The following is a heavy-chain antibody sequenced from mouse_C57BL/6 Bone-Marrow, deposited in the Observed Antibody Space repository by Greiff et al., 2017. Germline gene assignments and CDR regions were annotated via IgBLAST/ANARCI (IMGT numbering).Heavy chain of an antibody. CDR1: GYTFTSYW. J-gene: IGHJ2*01. V-gene: IGHV1-55*01. CDR3: ARAIYYDYDGEADY. Sequence: VQLQQPGAELVKPGASVKMSCKASGYTFTSYWITWVKQRPGQGLEWIGDIYPGSGSTNYNEKFKSKATLTVDTSSSTAYMQLSSLTSEDSAVYYCARAIYYDYDGEADYWGQGTTLTVSS. D-gene: IGHD2-4*01. CDR2: IYPGSGST.